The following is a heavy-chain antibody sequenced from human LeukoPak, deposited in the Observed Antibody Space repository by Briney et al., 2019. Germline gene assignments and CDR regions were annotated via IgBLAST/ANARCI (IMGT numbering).Heavy chain of an antibody. V-gene: IGHV4-38-2*02. J-gene: IGHJ6*03. Sequence: SETLSLTCTVSGYSISSGYYWGWIRQPPGQGLEWIGSIYHSGSTYYNPSLKSRVTISVDTSKNQFSLKLSSVTAADTAVYYCARETTVTTFSDYYYYYMDVWGKGTTVTVSS. CDR1: GYSISSGYY. CDR3: ARETTVTTFSDYYYYYMDV. CDR2: IYHSGST. D-gene: IGHD4-17*01.